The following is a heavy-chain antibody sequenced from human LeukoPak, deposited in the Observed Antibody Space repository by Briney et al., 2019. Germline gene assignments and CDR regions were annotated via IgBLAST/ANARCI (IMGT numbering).Heavy chain of an antibody. V-gene: IGHV4-4*07. CDR2: IYTSGST. CDR1: GGSISSYY. J-gene: IGHJ4*02. D-gene: IGHD3-3*01. CDR3: ASQTLNYDFWSGPLDY. Sequence: SETLSLTCTVSGGSISSYYWSWIRQPAGKGLEWIGRIYTSGSTNYNPSLKSRVTISVDTSKNQFSLKLSSVTAADTAVYYCASQTLNYDFWSGPLDYWGQGTLVTVSS.